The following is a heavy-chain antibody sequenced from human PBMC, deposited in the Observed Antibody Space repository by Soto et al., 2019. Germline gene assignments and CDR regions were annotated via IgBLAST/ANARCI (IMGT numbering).Heavy chain of an antibody. D-gene: IGHD6-19*01. CDR2: NDYSGNT. J-gene: IGHJ4*02. Sequence: QVQLQESGPGLVRPSETLSLTCTVSSDSISSYYWIWIRQSPGKGLEWIGYNDYSGNTNYNPSLKSRVTISGDTSKNQFSLRLSSVTAADTDVYYCARAVGDPLYYLDYWGQGTLVTVSS. CDR1: SDSISSYY. CDR3: ARAVGDPLYYLDY. V-gene: IGHV4-59*08.